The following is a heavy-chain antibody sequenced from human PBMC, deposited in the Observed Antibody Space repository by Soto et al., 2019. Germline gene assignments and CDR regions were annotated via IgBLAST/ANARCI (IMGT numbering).Heavy chain of an antibody. D-gene: IGHD3-10*01. CDR3: ARDREGSLETYYYGSGSYNYGMDV. CDR2: IKQDGSEK. Sequence: GGSLRLSCAASGFTFSSYWMSWVRQAPGKGLEWVANIKQDGSEKYYVDSVKGRFTISRDNAKNSLYLQMNSLRAEDTAVYYCARDREGSLETYYYGSGSYNYGMDVWGQGTTVTVSS. J-gene: IGHJ6*02. CDR1: GFTFSSYW. V-gene: IGHV3-7*01.